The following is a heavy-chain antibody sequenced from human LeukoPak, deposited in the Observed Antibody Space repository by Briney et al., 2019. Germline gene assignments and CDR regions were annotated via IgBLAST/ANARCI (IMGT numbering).Heavy chain of an antibody. D-gene: IGHD5-24*01. CDR1: GFTFSSYT. CDR2: FYVGGAT. J-gene: IGHJ4*02. CDR3: ARGDGYNFFDY. V-gene: IGHV3-53*01. Sequence: GGSLRLSCAASGFTFSSYTMNWVRQAPGKGLEWVSVFYVGGATYYADSVKGRFTISRDNSENTLYLQMKSLRAEDTAVYYCARGDGYNFFDYWGQGTLVTVSS.